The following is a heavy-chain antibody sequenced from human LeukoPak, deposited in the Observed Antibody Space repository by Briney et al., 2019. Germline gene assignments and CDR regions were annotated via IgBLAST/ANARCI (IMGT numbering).Heavy chain of an antibody. V-gene: IGHV3-30*01. D-gene: IGHD6-6*01. J-gene: IGHJ4*02. CDR3: ARDTQGSSSDLDY. Sequence: GGPLRLSCAASGFTFSSYAMHWVRQAPGKGLEWVAVISYDGSNKYYADSVKGRFTISRDNSKNTLYLQMNSLRAEDTAVYYCARDTQGSSSDLDYWGQGTLVTVSS. CDR1: GFTFSSYA. CDR2: ISYDGSNK.